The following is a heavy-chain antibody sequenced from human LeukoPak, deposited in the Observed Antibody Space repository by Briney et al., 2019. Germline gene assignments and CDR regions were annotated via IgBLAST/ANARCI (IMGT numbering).Heavy chain of an antibody. J-gene: IGHJ4*02. Sequence: SETLSLTCTVSGGSISSYYWSWIRQPPGKGLEWIGYIYYSGSTNYNPSLKSRVTISVDTSKNQFSLKLSSVTAADTAVYYCARGQSTYSSSQYPAYFDYWGQGTLVTVSS. V-gene: IGHV4-59*01. CDR3: ARGQSTYSSSQYPAYFDY. CDR2: IYYSGST. D-gene: IGHD6-13*01. CDR1: GGSISSYY.